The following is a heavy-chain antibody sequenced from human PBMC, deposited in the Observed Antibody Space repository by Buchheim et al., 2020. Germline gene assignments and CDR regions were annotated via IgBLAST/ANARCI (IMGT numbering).Heavy chain of an antibody. Sequence: QVQLVESGGGVVQPGRSLRLSCAAPGFTFSSFGMHWVRQAPGKGLEWVAVIWYDGSNKYYADSVKGRFTISRDNSKNTLYLQMNSLRAEDTAVYYCARGALYYYDSSGYRSIGYYFDYWGQGTL. D-gene: IGHD3-22*01. CDR1: GFTFSSFG. V-gene: IGHV3-33*01. J-gene: IGHJ4*02. CDR2: IWYDGSNK. CDR3: ARGALYYYDSSGYRSIGYYFDY.